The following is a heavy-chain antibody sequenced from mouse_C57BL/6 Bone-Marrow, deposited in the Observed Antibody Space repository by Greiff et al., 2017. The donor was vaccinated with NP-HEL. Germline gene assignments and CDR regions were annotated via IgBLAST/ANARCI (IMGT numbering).Heavy chain of an antibody. D-gene: IGHD1-1*01. Sequence: QVQLQQPGAELVMPGASVKLSCKASGYTFTSYWMHWVKQRPGQGLEWIGEIDPSDSYTNYNQKFKGKSTLTVDKSSSTAYMQLSSLTSEDSAVYYCARYDGSSDGAFAYWGQGTLVTVSA. J-gene: IGHJ3*01. V-gene: IGHV1-69*01. CDR1: GYTFTSYW. CDR2: IDPSDSYT. CDR3: ARYDGSSDGAFAY.